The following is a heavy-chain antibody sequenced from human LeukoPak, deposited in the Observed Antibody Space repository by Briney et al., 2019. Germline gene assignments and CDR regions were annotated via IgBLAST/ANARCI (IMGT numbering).Heavy chain of an antibody. CDR3: ARVSGSGLYFKSFDP. D-gene: IGHD3-10*01. V-gene: IGHV1-46*01. CDR2: INPSGGST. CDR1: GYTFSSNY. J-gene: IGHJ5*01. Sequence: RGASVKVSCKASGYTFSSNYMHWVRQAPGQGLEWMGIINPSGGSTTHAQKFQGRVTMTRDTSTSTVYMELSSLRSEDTAVYFCARVSGSGLYFKSFDPWGQGTLVIVSS.